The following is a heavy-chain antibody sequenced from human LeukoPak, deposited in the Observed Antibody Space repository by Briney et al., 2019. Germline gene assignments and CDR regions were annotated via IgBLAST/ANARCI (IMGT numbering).Heavy chain of an antibody. V-gene: IGHV4-61*02. J-gene: IGHJ1*01. D-gene: IGHD3-22*01. CDR2: IYTSGST. Sequence: PSETLSLTCTVSGGSISSGSYYWSWIRQPAGKGLEWIGRIYTSGSTNYNPSLKSRVTIPVDTSKNQFSLKLSSVTAADTAVYYGARAYYYDSSGGFEYFQHWGQGTLVTVSS. CDR1: GGSISSGSYY. CDR3: ARAYYYDSSGGFEYFQH.